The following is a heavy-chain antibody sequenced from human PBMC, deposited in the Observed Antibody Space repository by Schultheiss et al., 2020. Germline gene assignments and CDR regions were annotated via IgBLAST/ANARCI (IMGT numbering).Heavy chain of an antibody. CDR2: IYYSGST. D-gene: IGHD6-19*01. CDR3: ARVGSGWSGGWWFDP. V-gene: IGHV4-59*01. J-gene: IGHJ5*02. CDR1: GGSISSYY. Sequence: GSLRLSFTVSGGSISSYYWSWIRQPPGKGLEWIGYIYYSGSTNYNPSLKSRVTISVDTSKNQFSLKLNSVTAADTAVYYCARVGSGWSGGWWFDPWGQGTLVTVSS.